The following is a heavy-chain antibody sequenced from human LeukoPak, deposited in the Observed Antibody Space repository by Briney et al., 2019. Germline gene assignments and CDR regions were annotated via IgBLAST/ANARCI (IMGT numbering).Heavy chain of an antibody. Sequence: PGGSLRLSCAASGFTVSSNYMSWVRQAPGKGLEWVSVIYSGGSTYYADSVKGRFTISRDNSKNTLYLQMNSLRAHDTAVYYCARRLAYGDSADYWGQGILVTVSS. D-gene: IGHD4-17*01. CDR3: ARRLAYGDSADY. J-gene: IGHJ4*02. CDR1: GFTVSSNY. V-gene: IGHV3-53*01. CDR2: IYSGGST.